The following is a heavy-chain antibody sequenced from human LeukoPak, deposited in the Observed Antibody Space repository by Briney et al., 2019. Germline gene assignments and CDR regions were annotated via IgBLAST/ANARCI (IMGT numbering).Heavy chain of an antibody. CDR2: TSSSSSYI. Sequence: GGSLRLSCAASGFTFSSYSMNWVRQAPGKGLEGVSSTSSSSSYIYYADSVKGRFTISRDNAKNSLYLQMNSLRAEDTAVYYCAREASSYLTYGDYYMDVWGKGTTVTVSS. V-gene: IGHV3-21*01. J-gene: IGHJ6*03. D-gene: IGHD4-17*01. CDR3: AREASSYLTYGDYYMDV. CDR1: GFTFSSYS.